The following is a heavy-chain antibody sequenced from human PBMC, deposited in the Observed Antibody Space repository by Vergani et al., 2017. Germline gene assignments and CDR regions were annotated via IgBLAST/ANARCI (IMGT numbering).Heavy chain of an antibody. D-gene: IGHD5-12*01. CDR2: ISADNGNT. CDR1: GYTFTSYG. J-gene: IGHJ4*02. Sequence: QVQLVQSGAEVKKPGASVKVSCKASGYTFTSYGISWVRQAPGQGLEWMGWISADNGNTNYAQKLEGRVTMTTDTSTSTADMELRSLRSDDTAVYDWARGVAKTTFDYWGQGTLVTGSS. V-gene: IGHV1-18*01. CDR3: ARGVAKTTFDY.